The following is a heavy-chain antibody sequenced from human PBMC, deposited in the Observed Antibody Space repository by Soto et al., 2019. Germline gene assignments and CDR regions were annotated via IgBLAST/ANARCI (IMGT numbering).Heavy chain of an antibody. CDR1: GGSISSSKNY. V-gene: IGHV4-39*01. D-gene: IGHD3-10*01. CDR2: ISYSGST. CDR3: SRRYSFGSGKYRVDV. Sequence: SETLSLTCTASGGSISSSKNYWGWIRQPPGKGLEWIGTISYSGSTYYNPSLNGRVIISVDTSKNQFSLKLSSLTAADTAVYYCSRRYSFGSGKYRVDVWGQGTMVTVSS. J-gene: IGHJ6*02.